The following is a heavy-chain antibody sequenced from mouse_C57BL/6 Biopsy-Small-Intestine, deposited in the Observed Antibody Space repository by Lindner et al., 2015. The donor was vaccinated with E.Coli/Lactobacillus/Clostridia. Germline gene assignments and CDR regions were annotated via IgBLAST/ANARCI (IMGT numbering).Heavy chain of an antibody. J-gene: IGHJ4*01. Sequence: SVKVSCKASGYTFSSYDINWVRQATGQGLEWMGWMSPNSGITDYAYKFQGRVTMTRDTSISTAYMELSSLSSEDTAVYYCARGIAAGFDYWGQGTLVTVAS. CDR3: ARGIAAGFDY. V-gene: IGHV1S55*01. CDR2: MSPNSGIT. CDR1: GYTFSSYD. D-gene: IGHD1-2*01.